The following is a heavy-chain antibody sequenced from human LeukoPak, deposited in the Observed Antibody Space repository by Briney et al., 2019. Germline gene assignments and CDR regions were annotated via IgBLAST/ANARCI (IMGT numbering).Heavy chain of an antibody. CDR3: ARGSKSYYYDSSGFDY. Sequence: GASVKVSCKASGYTFTSYGISWVRQAPGQGLEWMGWISAYNGNTNYAQKLQGRVTMTTDTSTSTAYMELRSLRSDDTAVYHCARGSKSYYYDSSGFDYWGQGTLVTVSS. J-gene: IGHJ4*02. CDR1: GYTFTSYG. CDR2: ISAYNGNT. V-gene: IGHV1-18*01. D-gene: IGHD3-22*01.